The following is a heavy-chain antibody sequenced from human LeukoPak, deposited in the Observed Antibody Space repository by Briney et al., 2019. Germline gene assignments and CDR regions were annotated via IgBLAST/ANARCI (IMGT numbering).Heavy chain of an antibody. CDR3: ARFPYSGISHYFDY. J-gene: IGHJ4*02. Sequence: SETLSLTCTVSGGFVSSSSYYWSWIRQPLGKGLEWIGYIFYSGSTNYNPSLKSRVTISVDTSKNQFSLKVTSVIAADTAVYFCARFPYSGISHYFDYWGQGALVTVSS. CDR1: GGFVSSSSYY. D-gene: IGHD1-26*01. V-gene: IGHV4-61*01. CDR2: IFYSGST.